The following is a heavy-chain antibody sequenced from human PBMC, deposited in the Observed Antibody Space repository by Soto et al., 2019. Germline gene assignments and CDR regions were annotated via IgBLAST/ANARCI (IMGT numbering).Heavy chain of an antibody. CDR1: GGSITRTNW. V-gene: IGHV4-4*02. Sequence: QVQLQESGPGLVKPSGTLSLTCAVSGGSITRTNWWSWVRQSPGKGLEWIWEIYHSGTTNYNPSLRSRITISIDKSKKQFSLKLTSVTAADTAVYYCAGLGYDAFDIWGQGTMVTVSS. CDR3: AGLGYDAFDI. CDR2: IYHSGTT. D-gene: IGHD3-22*01. J-gene: IGHJ3*02.